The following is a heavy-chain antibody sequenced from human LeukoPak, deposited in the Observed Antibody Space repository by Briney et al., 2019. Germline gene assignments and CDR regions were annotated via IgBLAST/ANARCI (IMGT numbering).Heavy chain of an antibody. J-gene: IGHJ3*02. Sequence: GGSLRLSCAASVFTFSSYSMHWVRQAPGKGLEWVAVISYDGSNKYYADSVKGRFTISRDNSKNTLYLQMNSLRAEDTAVYYCARALLMVEAFDIWGQGTMVTVSS. CDR2: ISYDGSNK. V-gene: IGHV3-30-3*01. CDR1: VFTFSSYS. D-gene: IGHD2-8*01. CDR3: ARALLMVEAFDI.